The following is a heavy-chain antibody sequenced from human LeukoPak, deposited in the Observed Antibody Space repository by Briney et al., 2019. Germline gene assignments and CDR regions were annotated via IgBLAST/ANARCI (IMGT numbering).Heavy chain of an antibody. J-gene: IGHJ6*02. D-gene: IGHD5-12*01. CDR2: ISWNSGSL. V-gene: IGHV3-9*01. CDR1: GFTFDDYA. Sequence: PGRSLRLSCAASGFTFDDYAMHWVRQAPGKGLEWVSGISWNSGSLGYADSVKGRFTISRDNAKNSLYLQMNSLRAEDTALYYCAKDVESSGYDYDYYYGMDVWGQGTTVTVSS. CDR3: AKDVESSGYDYDYYYGMDV.